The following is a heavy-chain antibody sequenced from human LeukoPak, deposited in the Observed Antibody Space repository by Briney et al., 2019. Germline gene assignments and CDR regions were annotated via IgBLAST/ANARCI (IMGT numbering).Heavy chain of an antibody. V-gene: IGHV3-9*01. CDR2: ISWNSGSI. CDR1: GFTFDDYA. J-gene: IGHJ3*02. D-gene: IGHD6-19*01. CDR3: AKDTPVAPGAFDI. Sequence: GGSLRLSCAASGFTFDDYAMHWVRQAPGKGLEWVSGISWNSGSIGYADSVKGRFTISRDNAKNSLYLQMNSLRAEDTALYYCAKDTPVAPGAFDIWGQGTMVTVSS.